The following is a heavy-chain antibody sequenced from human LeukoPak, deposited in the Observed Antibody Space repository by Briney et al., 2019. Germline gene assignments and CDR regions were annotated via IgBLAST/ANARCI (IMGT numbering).Heavy chain of an antibody. Sequence: GGSLRLSCAASGFSFSLYWMNWVRQAPGKGLEWVANIKQDGSEKYYVDSVKGRFTISRDNAKNSLHLQMNSLRAEDTAVYYCASGTRQGSGYSWFDPWGQGTLVTVSS. CDR2: IKQDGSEK. CDR3: ASGTRQGSGYSWFDP. D-gene: IGHD2-15*01. V-gene: IGHV3-7*01. J-gene: IGHJ5*02. CDR1: GFSFSLYW.